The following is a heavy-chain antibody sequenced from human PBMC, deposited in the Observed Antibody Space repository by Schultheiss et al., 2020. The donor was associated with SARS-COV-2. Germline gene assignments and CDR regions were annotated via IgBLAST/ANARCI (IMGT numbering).Heavy chain of an antibody. Sequence: SQTLSLTCTVSGGSISSYYWSWIRQPPGKGLEWIGFIYYSGSTNYNPSLKSRVTQSVDTSKNQFSLKLSSVTAADTAVYYCARVDILTGYYFAGRDYGMDVWGQGTTVTVSS. CDR1: GGSISSYY. D-gene: IGHD3-9*01. J-gene: IGHJ6*02. V-gene: IGHV4-59*01. CDR2: IYYSGST. CDR3: ARVDILTGYYFAGRDYGMDV.